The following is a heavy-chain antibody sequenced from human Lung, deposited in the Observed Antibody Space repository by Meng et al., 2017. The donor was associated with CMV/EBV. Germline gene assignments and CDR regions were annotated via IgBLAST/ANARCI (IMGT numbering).Heavy chain of an antibody. D-gene: IGHD5-12*01. Sequence: QLQLQESCPVLVKPSQPLSLTCTASDDSINSGHNYWGWIRQPPGKGLEWIGYIYYSGNTFYNPSLTSRTAISVDTSKNQFSLKLRSVTAADTAVYYCARGSNTDINEFFDYWGQGTLVTVSS. CDR1: DDSINSGHNY. CDR2: IYYSGNT. CDR3: ARGSNTDINEFFDY. V-gene: IGHV4-30-4*01. J-gene: IGHJ4*02.